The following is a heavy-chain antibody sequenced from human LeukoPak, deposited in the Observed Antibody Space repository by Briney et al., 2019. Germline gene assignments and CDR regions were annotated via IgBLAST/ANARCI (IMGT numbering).Heavy chain of an antibody. CDR1: GFTFSSYG. V-gene: IGHV3-30*03. CDR3: AREPFDHDSTHAFDI. Sequence: GGSLRLSCAASGFTFSSYGMHWVRQAPVKGLEWVAVISYDGSNKYYADSVKGRFTISRDNSKNTLYLQMNSLRAEDTAVYYSAREPFDHDSTHAFDIWGQGAMVTVSS. J-gene: IGHJ3*02. CDR2: ISYDGSNK. D-gene: IGHD3-9*01.